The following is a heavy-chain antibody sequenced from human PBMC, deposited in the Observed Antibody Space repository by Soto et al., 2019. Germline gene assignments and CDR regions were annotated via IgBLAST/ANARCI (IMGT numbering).Heavy chain of an antibody. D-gene: IGHD6-19*01. CDR3: ARDAVSGRTGFDY. CDR2: VNAYNGNT. V-gene: IGHV1-18*01. CDR1: GYTFTSYG. J-gene: IGHJ4*02. Sequence: ASVKVSCKASGYTFTSYGISWVRQAPGQGLEWMGWVNAYNGNTNYAQKFQGRVTMTTDTSTSTAYMELRSLRSDDTAVYYCARDAVSGRTGFDYWGQGTLVTVSS.